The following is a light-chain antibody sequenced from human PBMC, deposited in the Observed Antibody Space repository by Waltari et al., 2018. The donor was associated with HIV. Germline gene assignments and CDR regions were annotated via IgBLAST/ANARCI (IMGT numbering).Light chain of an antibody. CDR1: SSDVGGYNY. CDR2: EVS. J-gene: IGLJ2*01. V-gene: IGLV2-14*01. CDR3: SSYTSSSIVV. Sequence: QSALTQPASVSGSPGQSITIPCTGTSSDVGGYNYVSWYQQHPGKAPQLMIYEVSNRPSGVSNRFSGSKSGNTASLTISGLQAEDEADYYCSSYTSSSIVVFGGGTKLTVL.